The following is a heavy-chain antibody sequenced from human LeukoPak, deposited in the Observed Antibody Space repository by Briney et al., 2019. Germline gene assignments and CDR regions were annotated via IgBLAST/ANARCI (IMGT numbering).Heavy chain of an antibody. Sequence: SETLSLTCAVYGGSFSGYYWSWIRQPPGKGLEWIGEINHSGSTNYNPSLKSRVTISVDTSKNQFSLKLSSVTAADTAVYYCARRGYCSSTSCYRYYFDYWGQGTLVTVSS. J-gene: IGHJ4*02. D-gene: IGHD2-2*01. CDR2: INHSGST. CDR1: GGSFSGYY. CDR3: ARRGYCSSTSCYRYYFDY. V-gene: IGHV4-34*01.